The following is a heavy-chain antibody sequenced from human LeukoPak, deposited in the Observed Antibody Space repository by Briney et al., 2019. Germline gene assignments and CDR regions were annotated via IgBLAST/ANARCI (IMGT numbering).Heavy chain of an antibody. J-gene: IGHJ6*03. CDR1: SGSFSGYY. CDR3: ARGCRKGVATPYKTFYYYYYYXDV. V-gene: IGHV4-34*01. D-gene: IGHD5-12*01. Sequence: SETLSLTCSVYSGSFSGYYWSWIRQPPGNALEWIGEINHSGSTNYNPSLKRRVTISVDTSKNQFSLKLSSVTAADTAVYYCARGCRKGVATPYKTFYYYYYYXDVWXXXTXXTVS. CDR2: INHSGST.